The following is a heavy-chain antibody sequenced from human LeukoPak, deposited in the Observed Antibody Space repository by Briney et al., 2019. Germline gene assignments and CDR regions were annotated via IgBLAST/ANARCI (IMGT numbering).Heavy chain of an antibody. J-gene: IGHJ4*02. CDR3: ARVEYCGGDCSHFDY. CDR2: ISSSGSTI. CDR1: GFTFSSYE. Sequence: GGSLRLSCAASGFTFSSYEMNWVRQAPGKGLEWVSYISSSGSTIYYTDSVKGRFTISRDNAKNSLYLQMNSLGAEDTAVYYCARVEYCGGDCSHFDYWGQGTLVTVSS. D-gene: IGHD2-21*02. V-gene: IGHV3-48*03.